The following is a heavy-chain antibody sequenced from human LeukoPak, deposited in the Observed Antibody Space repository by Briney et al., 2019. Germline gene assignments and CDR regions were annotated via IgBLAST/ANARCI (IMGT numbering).Heavy chain of an antibody. CDR2: IQYDGSNK. Sequence: GGSLRLSCATSEFTFSSYGMHWVRQAPGKGPEWVAFIQYDGSNKDYADFVKGRFTISRDNSKNTLYLQMNSLRAEDTAVYYCAKDGVGDGYNEVFSDAFDIXGQGTMVTVSS. D-gene: IGHD5-24*01. V-gene: IGHV3-30*02. CDR1: EFTFSSYG. CDR3: AKDGVGDGYNEVFSDAFDI. J-gene: IGHJ3*02.